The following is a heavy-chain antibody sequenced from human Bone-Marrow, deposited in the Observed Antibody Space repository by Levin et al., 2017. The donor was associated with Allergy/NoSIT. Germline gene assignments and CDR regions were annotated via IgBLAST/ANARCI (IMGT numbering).Heavy chain of an antibody. J-gene: IGHJ4*02. CDR3: ARMIFRRGYDAEDRFDF. D-gene: IGHD3/OR15-3a*01. CDR2: INPKSGVT. V-gene: IGHV1-2*06. CDR1: GYTFTDFY. Sequence: GASVKVSCQASGYTFTDFYIHWVRQAPGRGLEWMGQINPKSGVTKYAQKFQGRVTMTRDTATSTVSMELSSLRYDDTAVIYCARMIFRRGYDAEDRFDFWGQGTRVTVSP.